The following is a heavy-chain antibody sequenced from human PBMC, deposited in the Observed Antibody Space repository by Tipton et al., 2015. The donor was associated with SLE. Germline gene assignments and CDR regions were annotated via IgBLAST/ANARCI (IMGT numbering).Heavy chain of an antibody. V-gene: IGHV4-34*01. CDR3: ARVSPRWGYRGDAFDI. J-gene: IGHJ3*02. CDR1: GGSFSGYY. CDR2: INHSGST. D-gene: IGHD3-10*01. Sequence: LRLSCAVYGGSFSGYYCSWIRQPPGKGLEWIGEINHSGSTNYNPSLKSRVTISVDTSKNQFSLQLNSVTPEDTAVYYCARVSPRWGYRGDAFDIWGQGTMVTVSS.